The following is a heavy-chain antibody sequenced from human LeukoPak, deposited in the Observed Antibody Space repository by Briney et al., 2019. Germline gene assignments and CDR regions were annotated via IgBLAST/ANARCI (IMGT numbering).Heavy chain of an antibody. Sequence: SETLSLTCTVSGGSISSYYWSWIRQPPGKGLEWIGYIYYSGSTSYNPSLKSRVTISVDTSKNQFSLKLSSVTAADTAVYYCAAVGARTRDPGVDYWGQGTLVTVSS. D-gene: IGHD1-26*01. J-gene: IGHJ4*02. CDR1: GGSISSYY. CDR2: IYYSGST. CDR3: AAVGARTRDPGVDY. V-gene: IGHV4-59*01.